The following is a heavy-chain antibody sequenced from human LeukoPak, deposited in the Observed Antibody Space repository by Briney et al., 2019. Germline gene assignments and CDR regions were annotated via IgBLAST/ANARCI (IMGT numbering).Heavy chain of an antibody. V-gene: IGHV3-23*01. Sequence: GSLRLSCAASGFTFSSYAMSWVRQAPGKGLEWVSAISGSGGSTYYADSVKGRFTISRDNSKNTLYLQMNSLRAEDTAVYYCAKEGYLRLGELSLNHFDYWGQGTLVTVSS. CDR2: ISGSGGST. CDR1: GFTFSSYA. J-gene: IGHJ4*02. D-gene: IGHD3-16*02. CDR3: AKEGYLRLGELSLNHFDY.